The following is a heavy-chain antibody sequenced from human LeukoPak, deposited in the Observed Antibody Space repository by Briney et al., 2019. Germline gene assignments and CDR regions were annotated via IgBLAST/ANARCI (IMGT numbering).Heavy chain of an antibody. J-gene: IGHJ4*02. CDR3: ARGTGSPYHFDY. CDR2: IYYSGST. Sequence: KPSETLSLTCTVSGSSISSYYWSWIRQPPGKGLEWIGYIYYSGSTNYNPSLKSRVTISVDTSKNQFSLKLSSVTAADTAVYYCARGTGSPYHFDYWGQGTLVTVSS. V-gene: IGHV4-59*01. CDR1: GSSISSYY. D-gene: IGHD3-10*01.